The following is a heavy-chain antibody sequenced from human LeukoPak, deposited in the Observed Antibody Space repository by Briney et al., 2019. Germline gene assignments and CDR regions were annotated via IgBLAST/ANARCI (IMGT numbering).Heavy chain of an antibody. D-gene: IGHD5-12*01. CDR2: IIPIFGTA. V-gene: IGHV1-69*01. CDR3: ASSSDYADWFDP. Sequence: KIACKASGGTFSSYAISWVRQAPGQGLEWMGGIIPIFGTANYAQKFQGRVTITADESTSTAYMELSSLRSEDTAVYYCASSSDYADWFDPWGQGTLVTVSS. J-gene: IGHJ5*02. CDR1: GGTFSSYA.